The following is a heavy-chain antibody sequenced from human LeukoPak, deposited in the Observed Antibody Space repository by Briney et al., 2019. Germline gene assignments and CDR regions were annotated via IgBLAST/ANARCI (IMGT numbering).Heavy chain of an antibody. V-gene: IGHV4-39*07. CDR3: ARVGFSGSYSGFDY. CDR1: GGSISSSSYY. D-gene: IGHD1-26*01. CDR2: IYYSGST. J-gene: IGHJ4*02. Sequence: RSSETLSLTCTVSGGSISSSSYYWGWIRQPPGKGLEWIGSIYYSGSTYYNPSLKSRVTISVDTSKNQFSLKLSSVTAADTAVYYCARVGFSGSYSGFDYWGQGTLVTVSS.